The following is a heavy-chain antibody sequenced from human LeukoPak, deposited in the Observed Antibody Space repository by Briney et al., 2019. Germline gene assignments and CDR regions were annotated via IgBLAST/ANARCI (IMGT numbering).Heavy chain of an antibody. J-gene: IGHJ4*02. CDR3: ARDPYSSSCYLD. D-gene: IGHD6-13*01. CDR1: GFTFSTSW. CDR2: IYTGGNT. V-gene: IGHV3-53*01. Sequence: PGGSLRLSCAASGFTFSTSWMSWVRQAPGKGLEWVSVIYTGGNTYYADSVKGRFTISRDHSKNTLYLQMNSLRVEDTAVYYCARDPYSSSCYLDWGQGTLVTVSS.